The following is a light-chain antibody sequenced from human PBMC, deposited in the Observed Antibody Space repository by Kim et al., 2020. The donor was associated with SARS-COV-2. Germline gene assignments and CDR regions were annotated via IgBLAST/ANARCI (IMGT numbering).Light chain of an antibody. CDR1: AIGHKS. Sequence: APGKTARMNCEGTAIGHKSVQWYQQRPGQAPVLVIYYDTDRPSGISDRFSGSNSGDTATLTISRVEAGDEADYFCQVWDSTSDQLVFGGGTQLTVL. J-gene: IGLJ3*02. V-gene: IGLV3-21*04. CDR2: YDT. CDR3: QVWDSTSDQLV.